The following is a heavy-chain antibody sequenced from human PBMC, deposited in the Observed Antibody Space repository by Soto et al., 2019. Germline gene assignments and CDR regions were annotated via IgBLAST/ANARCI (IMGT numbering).Heavy chain of an antibody. J-gene: IGHJ4*02. CDR1: GGSFSGYY. V-gene: IGHV4-34*01. D-gene: IGHD2-15*01. Sequence: QVQLQQWGAGLLKPSETLSLTCAVYGGSFSGYYWSWIRQPPGKGLEWIGEINHSGSTNYNQSLKSRVTISVDTSKNQFSLKLSSVTAADTAVYYCARGEPTLVAATFSFWGQGTLVTVSS. CDR2: INHSGST. CDR3: ARGEPTLVAATFSF.